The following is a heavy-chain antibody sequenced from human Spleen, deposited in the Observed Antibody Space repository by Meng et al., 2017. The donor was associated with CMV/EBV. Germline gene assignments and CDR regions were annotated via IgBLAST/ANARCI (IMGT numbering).Heavy chain of an antibody. J-gene: IGHJ3*02. D-gene: IGHD1-1*01. Sequence: GSLRLSCTVSGGSISSSSYYWGWIRQSPGKGLEWIGSIFYSGSTNYNPSLKSRVTISVDTSKNQFSLKLSSVTAADTAVYYCARLYNWNDYAFDIWGQGTMVTVSS. CDR1: GGSISSSSYY. CDR2: IFYSGST. V-gene: IGHV4-39*07. CDR3: ARLYNWNDYAFDI.